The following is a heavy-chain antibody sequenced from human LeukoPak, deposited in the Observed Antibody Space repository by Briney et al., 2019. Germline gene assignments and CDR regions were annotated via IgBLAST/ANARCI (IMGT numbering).Heavy chain of an antibody. D-gene: IGHD2-15*01. Sequence: GGSLRLSCAASGFTFSTYWMHWVRQAPGKGLVWVSRANSDGSSTTYADSVKGRFTISRDNSKNTLYLQMNSLGAEDTAVYYCAKEIGGSGSIDYWGQGTLVTVSS. CDR2: ANSDGSST. J-gene: IGHJ4*02. CDR3: AKEIGGSGSIDY. CDR1: GFTFSTYW. V-gene: IGHV3-74*01.